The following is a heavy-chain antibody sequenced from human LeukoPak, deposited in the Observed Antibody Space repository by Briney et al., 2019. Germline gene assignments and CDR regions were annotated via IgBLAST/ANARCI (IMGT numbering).Heavy chain of an antibody. Sequence: ASVKVSCKASGYTFSSYGISWVRQAPGQGLEWMGIINPSGGSTSYAQKFQGRVTMARDMSTSTDYMELSSLRSEDTAVYYCARDNSVEDTAWWFDPWGQGTLVTVSS. J-gene: IGHJ5*02. CDR2: INPSGGST. CDR3: ARDNSVEDTAWWFDP. D-gene: IGHD4-23*01. V-gene: IGHV1-46*01. CDR1: GYTFSSYG.